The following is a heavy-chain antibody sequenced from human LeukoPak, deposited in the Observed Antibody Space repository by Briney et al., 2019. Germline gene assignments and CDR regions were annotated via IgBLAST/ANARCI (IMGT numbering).Heavy chain of an antibody. CDR2: ISYDGSNK. CDR3: AREKYCSGGSCWAFDY. J-gene: IGHJ4*02. CDR1: GFTFSNYG. D-gene: IGHD2-15*01. Sequence: GGSLRLSCAASGFTFSNYGMHWVRQAPGKGLEWVAVISYDGSNKYYADSVKGRFTISRDNSKNTLYLQMNSLRAEDTAVYYCAREKYCSGGSCWAFDYWGQGTLVTVSS. V-gene: IGHV3-30*03.